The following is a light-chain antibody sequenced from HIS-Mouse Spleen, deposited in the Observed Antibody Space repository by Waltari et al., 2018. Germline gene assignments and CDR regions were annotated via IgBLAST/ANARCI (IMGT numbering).Light chain of an antibody. CDR2: SNN. J-gene: IGLJ1*01. CDR3: AAWDDSLNGYV. V-gene: IGLV1-44*01. Sequence: QSVLTQPPSASGTPGQRVTIPCYGRSSNIGSNTVNWYQQLPGTAPKLLIHSNNQRPSGVPDRFSGSKSGTSASLAISGLQSEDEADYYCAAWDDSLNGYVFGTGTKVTVL. CDR1: SSNIGSNT.